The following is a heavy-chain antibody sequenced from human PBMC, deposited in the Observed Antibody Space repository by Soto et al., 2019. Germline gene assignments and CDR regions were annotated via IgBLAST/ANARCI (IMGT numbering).Heavy chain of an antibody. Sequence: ASVKVSCKASGYTFTSYDINWVRQATGQGLEWMGWMNPNSGNTGYAQKFQGRVTMTRNTSISTAYMELSSLRSEDTAVYYCARAQHFWSGYEGVFDPWGQGTLVTV. V-gene: IGHV1-8*01. CDR2: MNPNSGNT. CDR3: ARAQHFWSGYEGVFDP. J-gene: IGHJ5*02. D-gene: IGHD3-3*02. CDR1: GYTFTSYD.